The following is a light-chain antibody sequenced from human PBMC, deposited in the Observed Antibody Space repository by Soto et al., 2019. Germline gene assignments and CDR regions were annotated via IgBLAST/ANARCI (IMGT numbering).Light chain of an antibody. CDR3: CLYAGYYTVV. Sequence: QSALTQPASVSGSPGQSITISCTGTSSDVGGYNYVSWYQQHPGKAPKLMIYDVTKRPSGVPDRFSASKSGNTASLTISGLQAEDEADYYCCLYAGYYTVVFGGGTKLTVL. V-gene: IGLV2-11*01. J-gene: IGLJ2*01. CDR2: DVT. CDR1: SSDVGGYNY.